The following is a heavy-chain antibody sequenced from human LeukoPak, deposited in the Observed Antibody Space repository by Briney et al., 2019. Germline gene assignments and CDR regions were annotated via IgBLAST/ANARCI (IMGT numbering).Heavy chain of an antibody. J-gene: IGHJ4*02. CDR3: ARDWDSNSFDY. CDR2: ISSSSSTI. CDR1: GFTFSSYS. Sequence: GGSLRLSCAASGFTFSSYSMNWVRQAPGKGLQWVSYISSSSSTIYYADSVKGRFTISRDNAKNSLYLQMNSLRAEDTAMYYCARDWDSNSFDYWGQGTLVTVSS. V-gene: IGHV3-48*01. D-gene: IGHD4-11*01.